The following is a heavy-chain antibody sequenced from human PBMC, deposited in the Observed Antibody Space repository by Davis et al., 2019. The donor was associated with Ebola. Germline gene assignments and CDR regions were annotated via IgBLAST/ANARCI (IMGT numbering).Heavy chain of an antibody. D-gene: IGHD2-15*01. CDR1: GYTFTSYG. CDR3: AVAATLVPFDY. Sequence: ASVKVSCKASGYTFTSYGISWVRQAPGQGLEWMGWISAYNGNTNYAQKLQGRVTITADESTSTAYMELSSLRSEDTAVYYCAVAATLVPFDYWGQGTLVTVSS. V-gene: IGHV1-18*01. CDR2: ISAYNGNT. J-gene: IGHJ4*02.